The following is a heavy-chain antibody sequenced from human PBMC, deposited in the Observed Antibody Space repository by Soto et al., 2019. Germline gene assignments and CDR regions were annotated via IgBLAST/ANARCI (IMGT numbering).Heavy chain of an antibody. D-gene: IGHD3-16*01. CDR3: ARGRFRRTWFDP. V-gene: IGHV1-8*01. Sequence: QVQLVQSGAEVKKPGASVKVSCKASGYTFTNYDIHWVRQAIGQGLEWMGWMNHDSGNTGQSKQFQGRVTTTRDTSISTAYMEMSSLRSEDTAVYYCARGRFRRTWFDPWGQGTLVTVSS. J-gene: IGHJ5*02. CDR2: MNHDSGNT. CDR1: GYTFTNYD.